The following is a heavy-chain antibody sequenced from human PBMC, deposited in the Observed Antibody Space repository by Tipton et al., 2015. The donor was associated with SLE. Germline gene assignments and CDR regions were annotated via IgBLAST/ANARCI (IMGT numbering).Heavy chain of an antibody. CDR2: ISAYNGNT. CDR3: ARDLERFGQWGAFDI. D-gene: IGHD3-10*01. J-gene: IGHJ3*02. CDR1: GGTFSSYA. V-gene: IGHV1-18*01. Sequence: QSGAEVKKPGSSVKASCKASGGTFSSYAISWVRQAPGQGLEWMGWISAYNGNTNYAQKLQGRVTMTTDTSTSTAYMELKSLRSDDTAVYYCARDLERFGQWGAFDIWGQGTMVTVSS.